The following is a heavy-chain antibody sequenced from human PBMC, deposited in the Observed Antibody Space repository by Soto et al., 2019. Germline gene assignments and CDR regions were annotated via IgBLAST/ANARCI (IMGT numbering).Heavy chain of an antibody. CDR3: EWGKTNWNYFQAHWFDP. V-gene: IGHV4-39*01. D-gene: IGHD1-7*01. CDR2: IYYSGST. CDR1: GGSISSSSYY. Sequence: PSETLSLTCXVSGGSISSSSYYWGWIRQPPGKGLEWIGSIYYSGSTYYNPSLKSRVTISVDTSKNQFSLKLSSVTAADTAVYYCEWGKTNWNYFQAHWFDPWGQGTLVTVSS. J-gene: IGHJ5*02.